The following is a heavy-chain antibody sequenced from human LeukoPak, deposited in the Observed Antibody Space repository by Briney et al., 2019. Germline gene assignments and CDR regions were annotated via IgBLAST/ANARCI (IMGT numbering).Heavy chain of an antibody. D-gene: IGHD3-9*01. Sequence: GRSLRLSCAASGFTFTTYAMAWVRQAPGKGLEWVSAISGSGGSTYYADSVKGRFTISRDNSKNTLYLQMKSLRAEDTALYYCAKDLSYGMDVWGQGTTVTVSS. CDR2: ISGSGGST. V-gene: IGHV3-23*01. CDR3: AKDLSYGMDV. J-gene: IGHJ6*02. CDR1: GFTFTTYA.